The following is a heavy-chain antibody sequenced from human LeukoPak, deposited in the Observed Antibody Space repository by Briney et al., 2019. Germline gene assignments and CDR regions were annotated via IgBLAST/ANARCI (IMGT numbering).Heavy chain of an antibody. J-gene: IGHJ4*02. Sequence: PGGSLRLSCAASGFTFNSYGTHWVRQAPGKGLEWVAVISYDGGNQYYGDSVKGRFTISRDNSKNTLYLQMNSLRPEDTAVYYCARDVYSSGPYYFDYWGQGTLVTVSS. CDR1: GFTFNSYG. CDR2: ISYDGGNQ. D-gene: IGHD6-19*01. V-gene: IGHV3-30*03. CDR3: ARDVYSSGPYYFDY.